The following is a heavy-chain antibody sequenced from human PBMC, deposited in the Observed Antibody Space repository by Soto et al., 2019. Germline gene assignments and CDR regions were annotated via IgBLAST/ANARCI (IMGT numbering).Heavy chain of an antibody. CDR2: IIPILGIA. V-gene: IGHV1-69*04. CDR1: GYTFTSYT. CDR3: ARDRALAAREGNWFDP. D-gene: IGHD6-6*01. Sequence: ASVKVSCKASGYTFTSYTISWVRQAPGQGLEWMGRIIPILGIANYAQKFQGRVTITADKSTSTAYMELSSLRSEDTAVYYCARDRALAAREGNWFDPWGQGTLVTVSS. J-gene: IGHJ5*02.